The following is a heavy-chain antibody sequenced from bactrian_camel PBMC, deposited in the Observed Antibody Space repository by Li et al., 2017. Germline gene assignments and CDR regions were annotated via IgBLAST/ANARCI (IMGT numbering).Heavy chain of an antibody. V-gene: IGHV3S31*01. Sequence: DVQLVESGGGSVQPGGSLRISCEASGFTVSAYAMSWVRQAPGKGLEWVSAINSGGSNTYYADSVKGRFTISRDNAKNTLYLQMNSLKSEDTALYYCVAAREDYGLAPIGYWGQGTQVTVS. D-gene: IGHD5*01. J-gene: IGHJ4*01. CDR1: GFTVSAYA. CDR2: INSGGSNT. CDR3: VAAREDYGLAPIGY.